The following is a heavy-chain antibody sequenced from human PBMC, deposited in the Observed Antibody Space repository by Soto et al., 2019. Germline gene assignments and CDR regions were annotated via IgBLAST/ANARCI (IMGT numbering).Heavy chain of an antibody. CDR2: IYDGGRT. CDR3: ARGPSGDKVDS. J-gene: IGHJ4*02. V-gene: IGHV4-30-4*01. D-gene: IGHD7-27*01. CDR1: GGSISTVDYW. Sequence: QVQLQESGPGLVKPSQTLSLTCTVSGGSISTVDYWWSWIRQSPDMGLEWIGHIYDGGRTYNNPSLESRVTMSVDTSKSQLSLTLSSVRAAATAVYYCARGPSGDKVDSWGQGTLVTVSS.